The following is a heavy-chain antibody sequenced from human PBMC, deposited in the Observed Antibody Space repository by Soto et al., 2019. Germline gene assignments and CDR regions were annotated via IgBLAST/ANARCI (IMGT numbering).Heavy chain of an antibody. D-gene: IGHD2-2*01. Sequence: ASVKVSCKASGYTLTSYYMHWVRQAPGQGLEWMGIINPSGGSTTYAQNFQGRVSMTRDTSTSTAYMHLISLRSEDTAVYYCARPAATQHNYYNYGMDVWGQGTTVTVSS. CDR2: INPSGGST. CDR1: GYTLTSYY. J-gene: IGHJ6*02. V-gene: IGHV1-46*01. CDR3: ARPAATQHNYYNYGMDV.